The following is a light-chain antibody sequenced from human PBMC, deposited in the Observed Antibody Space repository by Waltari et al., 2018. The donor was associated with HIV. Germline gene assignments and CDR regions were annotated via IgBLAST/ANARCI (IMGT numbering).Light chain of an antibody. Sequence: QSVLTQPPSGSGAPGQRVTIACTGTRSNLGAGFYVHWYQQIPGDAPKLLIYANHIRPSGVPDRVSGSKSGTSASLAITGLQSEDEADYYCQYYDMSQSGSLVFGGGTKLTVL. CDR2: ANH. J-gene: IGLJ2*01. CDR3: QYYDMSQSGSLV. CDR1: RSNLGAGFY. V-gene: IGLV1-40*01.